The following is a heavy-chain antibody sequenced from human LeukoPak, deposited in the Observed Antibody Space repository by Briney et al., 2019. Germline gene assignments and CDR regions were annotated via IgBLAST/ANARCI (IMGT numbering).Heavy chain of an antibody. V-gene: IGHV4-30-2*01. CDR2: IYHSGST. D-gene: IGHD2-2*01. CDR1: GGSISSGGYY. Sequence: PSQTLSLTCTVSGGSISSGGYYRSWIRQPPGKGLEWIGYIYHSGSTYYNPSLKSRVTISVDRSKNQFSLKLSSVTAADTAVYYCARVPRYCSSTSCYQGDYWGQGTLVTVSS. CDR3: ARVPRYCSSTSCYQGDY. J-gene: IGHJ4*02.